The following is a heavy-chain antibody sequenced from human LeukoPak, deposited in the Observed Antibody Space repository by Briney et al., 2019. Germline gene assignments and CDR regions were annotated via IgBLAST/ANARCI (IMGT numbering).Heavy chain of an antibody. J-gene: IGHJ3*02. Sequence: SETLSLTCTVSGGSISSGGYYWSWIRQHPGKGLEWIGYIYYSGSTYYNPSLKSRVTISVDTSKNQFSLKLSSVTAADTAVYYCARARGTVTFLAFDSWGQGTMVTVSS. CDR2: IYYSGST. V-gene: IGHV4-31*03. CDR1: GGSISSGGYY. CDR3: ARARGTVTFLAFDS. D-gene: IGHD4-17*01.